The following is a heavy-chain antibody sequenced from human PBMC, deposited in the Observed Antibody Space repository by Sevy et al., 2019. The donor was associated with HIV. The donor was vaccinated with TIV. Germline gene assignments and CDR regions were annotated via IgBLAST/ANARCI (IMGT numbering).Heavy chain of an antibody. Sequence: GGSLRLSCAASGFTFTSYAMSWVRQAPGKGLEWVSSISGSHGTPYYADSVKGRFTISRDNSKNTLYLQMSSLRAEDTAVYCCTKSEWGNIGFCTRRSCYPFDYWGQGTRVTVSS. CDR2: ISGSHGTP. J-gene: IGHJ4*02. V-gene: IGHV3-23*01. CDR1: GFTFTSYA. D-gene: IGHD2-2*01. CDR3: TKSEWGNIGFCTRRSCYPFDY.